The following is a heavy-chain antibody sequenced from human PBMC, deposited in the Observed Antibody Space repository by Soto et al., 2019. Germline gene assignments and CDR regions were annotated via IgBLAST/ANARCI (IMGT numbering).Heavy chain of an antibody. CDR2: ISYDGSNK. CDR3: AGDV. J-gene: IGHJ6*02. V-gene: IGHV3-30*03. CDR1: GFTFSSYC. Sequence: QVQLVESGGGVVQTGRSLRLSCAASGFTFSSYCMHWVRQAPGKGLVWVAVISYDGSNKYDSASVKGRFTISRDNSKNTLYLQMNSLRAEDTAVYYCAGDVWGQGTTVTVSS.